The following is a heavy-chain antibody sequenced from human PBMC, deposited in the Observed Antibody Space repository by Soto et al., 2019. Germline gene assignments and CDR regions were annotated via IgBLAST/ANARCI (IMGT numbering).Heavy chain of an antibody. CDR2: INPNSGDT. CDR1: GYTFTSYY. J-gene: IGHJ4*02. V-gene: IGHV1-2*02. D-gene: IGHD2-21*02. Sequence: QAQLVQSGAEVKKPGASVKVSCEASGYTFTSYYMHWVRQAPGQGLEWMGWINPNSGDTKNAQKFRGRVTMIRDTSITTAYMEVKMLTSDDTAVYYCARQLAYCGGDCFTEPVDYWGQGTLVTVSS. CDR3: ARQLAYCGGDCFTEPVDY.